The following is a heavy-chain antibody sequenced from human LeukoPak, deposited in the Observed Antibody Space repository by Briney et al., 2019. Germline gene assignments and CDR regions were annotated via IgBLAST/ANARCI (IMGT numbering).Heavy chain of an antibody. Sequence: PGGSLRLSCAASGFTFSSYGMHWVRQAPGKGLQWVAVISYDGSSEYYADSVKGRFIISRDNSKNTLYLQVNSLRAEDTAVYYCAKRITVVARDAFDFWGQGTMVTVSS. J-gene: IGHJ3*01. D-gene: IGHD1-14*01. V-gene: IGHV3-30*18. CDR3: AKRITVVARDAFDF. CDR1: GFTFSSYG. CDR2: ISYDGSSE.